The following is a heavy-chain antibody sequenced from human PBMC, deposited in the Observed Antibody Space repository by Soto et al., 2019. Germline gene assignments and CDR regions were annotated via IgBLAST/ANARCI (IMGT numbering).Heavy chain of an antibody. J-gene: IGHJ5*02. V-gene: IGHV4-31*03. CDR3: ARVRSHPEGKELLRKKYNWFDP. D-gene: IGHD2-15*01. CDR2: IYYSGST. Sequence: SETLSLTCTVSGGSISSGGYYWSWIRQHPGKGLEWIGYIYYSGSTYYNPSLKSRVTISVDTSKNQFSLKLSSVTAADTAVYYCARVRSHPEGKELLRKKYNWFDPWGQATLVTVSS. CDR1: GGSISSGGYY.